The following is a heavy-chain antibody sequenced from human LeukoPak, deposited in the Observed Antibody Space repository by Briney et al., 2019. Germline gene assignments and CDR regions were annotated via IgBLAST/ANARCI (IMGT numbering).Heavy chain of an antibody. CDR1: GFIFSNDA. J-gene: IGHJ4*02. V-gene: IGHV3-33*01. D-gene: IGHD1-1*01. Sequence: GGSLRLSCAASGFIFSNDAMHWVRQAPGKGLEWVAFIWFDGSNKHYADSVRGRFTISRDNSEDTLYLQMNSLRAEDTAVYYCVRDPSGSGFAFDSWGQGALVTVSS. CDR3: VRDPSGSGFAFDS. CDR2: IWFDGSNK.